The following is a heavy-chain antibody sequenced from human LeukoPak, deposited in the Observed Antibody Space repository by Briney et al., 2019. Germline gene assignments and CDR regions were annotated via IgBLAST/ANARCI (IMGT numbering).Heavy chain of an antibody. CDR1: GFTFSSYA. V-gene: IGHV3-23*01. Sequence: GGSLRLSCAASGFTFSSYAMSWVRQAPGKGLEWVSAISGSGGSTYYADSVKGRFTISRDNSKNTLYLQMNSLRAEDTAVYYCAKGSGDDYGDYGFGYYFDYWGQGTLVTVSS. D-gene: IGHD4-17*01. CDR3: AKGSGDDYGDYGFGYYFDY. J-gene: IGHJ4*02. CDR2: ISGSGGST.